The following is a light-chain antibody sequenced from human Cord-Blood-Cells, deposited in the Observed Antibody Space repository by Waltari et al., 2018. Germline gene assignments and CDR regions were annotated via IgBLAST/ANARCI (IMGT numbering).Light chain of an antibody. CDR2: EDN. Sequence: NFMLTQPPSVSASPGKTVTIPCTRSSGSIASNYVQWNQQRPGRSPTTVIYEDNQRPSGVPDRFSGSIDSSSNSASLTSSGLKTEDEADYYCQSYDSSSLWVFGGGTKLTVL. CDR1: SGSIASNY. V-gene: IGLV6-57*01. J-gene: IGLJ3*02. CDR3: QSYDSSSLWV.